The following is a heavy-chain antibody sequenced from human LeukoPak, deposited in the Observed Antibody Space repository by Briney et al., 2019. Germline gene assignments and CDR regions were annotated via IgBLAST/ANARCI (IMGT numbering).Heavy chain of an antibody. CDR2: IYYSGST. D-gene: IGHD3-22*01. V-gene: IGHV4-59*01. Sequence: PSETLSLTCTVSGGSISSYYWSWIRQPPGKGLEWIGYIYYSGSTNYNPSLKSRVTISVDTSKNQFSLRLSSVTAADTAVYYCARGTGYMIEDYFDYRGQGTLVTVSS. CDR3: ARGTGYMIEDYFDY. CDR1: GGSISSYY. J-gene: IGHJ4*02.